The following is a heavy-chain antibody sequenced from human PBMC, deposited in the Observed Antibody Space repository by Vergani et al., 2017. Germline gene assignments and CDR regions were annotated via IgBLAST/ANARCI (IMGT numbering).Heavy chain of an antibody. J-gene: IGHJ5*02. CDR2: VSHSGAT. V-gene: IGHV4-38-2*01. CDR3: ARRSSSYYFDI. D-gene: IGHD3-22*01. Sequence: QVYLQESGPGLVKPSETLSLTCAVSGDSIRSGNNWGWIRQPPGKGLDWISSVSHSGATYLNPSLKVRVSISMDPSKNYFFLTQSSVTAADSAMYYCARRSSSYYFDIWGQGVLIAVSS. CDR1: GDSIRSGNN.